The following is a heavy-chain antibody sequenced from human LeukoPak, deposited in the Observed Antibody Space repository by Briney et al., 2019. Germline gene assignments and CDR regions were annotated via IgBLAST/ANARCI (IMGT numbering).Heavy chain of an antibody. CDR1: GFTFYTYA. CDR3: ARDLGIVGATTPFS. V-gene: IGHV3-30*04. Sequence: GGSLRLSCAASGFTFYTYAMHWVRQAPGKGLEWVAVISYDGSKKFYADSVKGRFTISRDNSKNTLYLQMSSLRAEDTAVYYCARDLGIVGATTPFSWGQGTLVTVSS. J-gene: IGHJ4*02. D-gene: IGHD1-26*01. CDR2: ISYDGSKK.